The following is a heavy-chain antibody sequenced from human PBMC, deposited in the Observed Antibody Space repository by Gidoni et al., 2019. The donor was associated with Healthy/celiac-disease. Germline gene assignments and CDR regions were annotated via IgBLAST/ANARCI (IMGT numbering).Heavy chain of an antibody. V-gene: IGHV1-2*02. D-gene: IGHD6-13*01. CDR2: INPNSVGT. J-gene: IGHJ4*02. Sequence: QVQLVQSGAEVKKPGASVKVSCKASGYTFTGYYIHWVRQAPGQGLEWMGCINPNSVGTNYAQKFQGGDTMTRDTSISTAYMELGRLKAADTAVYSCAGGGGAAAPDSWGQGTLVTVSS. CDR1: GYTFTGYY. CDR3: AGGGGAAAPDS.